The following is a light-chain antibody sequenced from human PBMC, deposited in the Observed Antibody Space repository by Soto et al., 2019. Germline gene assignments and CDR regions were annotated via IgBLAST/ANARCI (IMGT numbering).Light chain of an antibody. Sequence: DIVMTQTPISLSVTPGQPTSISCKSSQSLLHSDGKTYLSWYLQKPGQPPQLLISEVSNRFSGVRDRFSGGGSGTDFTLKISRVEADDVGVYYCMQSVELPRTFGQGTKVEIK. J-gene: IGKJ1*01. V-gene: IGKV2D-29*01. CDR2: EVS. CDR3: MQSVELPRT. CDR1: QSLLHSDGKTY.